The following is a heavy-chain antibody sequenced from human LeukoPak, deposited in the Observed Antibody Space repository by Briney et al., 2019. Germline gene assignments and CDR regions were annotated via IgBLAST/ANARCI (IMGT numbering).Heavy chain of an antibody. CDR2: ISNNGTNK. Sequence: GGSLRLSCAASGFTFRAYGMHWVRQAPGKGLEWVAVISNNGTNKYYADSVKGRFTISRDNSKNTLYLQMNSLRAEDTAVCYCARSTGDCSGGTCYSDFDCWGQGTLVTVSS. J-gene: IGHJ4*02. CDR3: ARSTGDCSGGTCYSDFDC. D-gene: IGHD2-15*01. CDR1: GFTFRAYG. V-gene: IGHV3-30*05.